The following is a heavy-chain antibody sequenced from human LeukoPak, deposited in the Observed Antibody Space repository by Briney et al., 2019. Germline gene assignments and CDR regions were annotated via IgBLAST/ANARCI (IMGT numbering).Heavy chain of an antibody. V-gene: IGHV3-30*18. Sequence: PGRSMRLSCAASGFTFSSYGMHWVRQAPGKGREWVAVISYDGSNKYYADSVKGRFTISRDNSKNTLYLQMNSLRAEDTAVYYCAKELVVPAAMKGYYYGMDVWGQGTTVTVSS. CDR1: GFTFSSYG. D-gene: IGHD2-2*01. CDR2: ISYDGSNK. CDR3: AKELVVPAAMKGYYYGMDV. J-gene: IGHJ6*02.